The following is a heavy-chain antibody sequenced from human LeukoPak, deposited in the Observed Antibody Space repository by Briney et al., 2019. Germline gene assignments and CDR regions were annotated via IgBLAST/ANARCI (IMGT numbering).Heavy chain of an antibody. CDR1: GGSISSYH. CDR2: IYNSVNT. J-gene: IGHJ3*02. V-gene: IGHV4-59*08. Sequence: SETLSLTCPVSGGSISSYHWSWIRQPPGKGLEWIGCIYNSVNTYYNTSLKSRVTISADTSNNQCSLRLSSVTAADTAVYYCARHTPGTTSDIWGQGTMVTVSS. CDR3: ARHTPGTTSDI. D-gene: IGHD1-1*01.